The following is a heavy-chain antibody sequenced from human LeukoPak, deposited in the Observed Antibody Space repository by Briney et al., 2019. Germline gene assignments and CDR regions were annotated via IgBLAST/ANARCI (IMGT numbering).Heavy chain of an antibody. Sequence: SETLSLTCAVSGYSISSGYYWGWIRQPPGKGLEWIGSIYHSGSTYYNPSLKSRVTISVDTSKNQFSLKLSSVTAADTGVYYCARSSITIFGLVIEYYFDCWGQGTLVTVSS. CDR2: IYHSGST. CDR3: ARSSITIFGLVIEYYFDC. J-gene: IGHJ4*02. V-gene: IGHV4-38-2*01. CDR1: GYSISSGYY. D-gene: IGHD3-3*01.